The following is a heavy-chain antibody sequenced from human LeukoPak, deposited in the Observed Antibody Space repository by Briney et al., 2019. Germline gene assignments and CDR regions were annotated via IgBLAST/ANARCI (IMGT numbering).Heavy chain of an antibody. CDR1: GFTFSSYS. Sequence: GGSLRLSCAASGFTFSSYSMNWVRQAPGKGLEWVSSISSSSSYIYYADSVKGRFTISRDNAKNSLYLQMNSLRAEDTAVYYCARELSQYYFDYWGQGTLVTVSS. CDR3: ARELSQYYFDY. V-gene: IGHV3-21*01. J-gene: IGHJ4*02. CDR2: ISSSSSYI. D-gene: IGHD3-10*01.